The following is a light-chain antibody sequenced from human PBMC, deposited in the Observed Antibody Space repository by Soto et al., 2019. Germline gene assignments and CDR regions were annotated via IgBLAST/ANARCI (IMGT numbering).Light chain of an antibody. CDR3: QQRNNWPWT. J-gene: IGKJ1*01. Sequence: EIVMTQSPATLSVSPGERATLSCRASQSVSSSYLAWYQQKPGQGPRLLIYDASNRATGIPARFSGSGSGTDFTLTISSLEPEDFAVYYCQQRNNWPWTFGQGTKGAIK. CDR1: QSVSSSY. CDR2: DAS. V-gene: IGKV3D-20*02.